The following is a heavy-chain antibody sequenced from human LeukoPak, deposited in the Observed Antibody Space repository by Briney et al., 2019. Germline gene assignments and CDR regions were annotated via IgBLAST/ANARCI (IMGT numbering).Heavy chain of an antibody. J-gene: IGHJ3*02. CDR3: ARNVNSGFDI. CDR2: INPSGGST. V-gene: IGHV1-46*01. Sequence: GASVKVSCKAYGYTFTTYYIHWVRQAPGQGLEWMGMINPSGGSTSYAQKFQGRVTMTSDTSTSTVYMDLGSLKSEDTAVYYCARNVNSGFDIWGQGTMVSVSS. D-gene: IGHD2/OR15-2a*01. CDR1: GYTFTTYY.